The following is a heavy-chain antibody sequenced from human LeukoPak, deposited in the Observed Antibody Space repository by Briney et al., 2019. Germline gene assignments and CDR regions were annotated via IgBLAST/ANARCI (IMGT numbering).Heavy chain of an antibody. CDR2: FDPEDGET. Sequence: ASVKVSCKVSGYTLTELSMHWVRQAPGKGLEWMGGFDPEDGETIYAQKFQGRVTITADESTSTAYMEVSSLRSEDTAVYYCARDRQRSSSWYYFQHWGQGTLVTVSS. V-gene: IGHV1-24*01. J-gene: IGHJ1*01. CDR3: ARDRQRSSSWYYFQH. D-gene: IGHD6-13*01. CDR1: GYTLTELS.